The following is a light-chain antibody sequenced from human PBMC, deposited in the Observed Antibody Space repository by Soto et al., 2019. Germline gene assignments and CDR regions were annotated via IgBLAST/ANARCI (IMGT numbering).Light chain of an antibody. V-gene: IGLV2-11*01. J-gene: IGLJ1*01. CDR1: SSDVGDYNY. CDR3: CSYAGGYTFV. CDR2: DVS. Sequence: QSVLTQPRSVSGSPGQSVTISCTGTSSDVGDYNYVSWYQQHPGKAPKLMIYDVSKRPSGAPDRFSGSKSGNTASLTISGLHTEDEADYYCCSYAGGYTFVFGTGTKVTLL.